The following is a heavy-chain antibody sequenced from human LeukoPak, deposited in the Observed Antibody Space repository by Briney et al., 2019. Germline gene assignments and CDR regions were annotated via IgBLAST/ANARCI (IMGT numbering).Heavy chain of an antibody. J-gene: IGHJ6*03. Sequence: SETLSLTCTVSGGSIRSNYYWGWIRQPPGKGLEWIGSIYYSGNSYYNPSLKSRVTMSIDTSKNQFSLKVNSVTAADTAVYYCARRDWYGGYYYYYYMDVWGKGTTVTISS. V-gene: IGHV4-39*07. D-gene: IGHD6-19*01. CDR2: IYYSGNS. CDR3: ARRDWYGGYYYYYYMDV. CDR1: GGSIRSNYY.